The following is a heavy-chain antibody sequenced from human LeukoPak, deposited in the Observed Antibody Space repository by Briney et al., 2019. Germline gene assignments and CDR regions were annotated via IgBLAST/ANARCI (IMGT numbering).Heavy chain of an antibody. CDR1: GFTFSTNW. Sequence: GGSLRLSCAASGFTFSTNWMSWVRQAPGKGLEWVANIKQDGSEKYYVDSMKGRFTISRDNAKNSLYLQMNSLRVEDTAVYYCARDPFDSSGYGAFDIWGQGTMVTVSS. D-gene: IGHD3-22*01. CDR3: ARDPFDSSGYGAFDI. V-gene: IGHV3-7*01. CDR2: IKQDGSEK. J-gene: IGHJ3*02.